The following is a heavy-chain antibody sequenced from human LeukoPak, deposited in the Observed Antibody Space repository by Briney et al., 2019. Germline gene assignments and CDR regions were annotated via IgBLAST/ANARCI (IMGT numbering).Heavy chain of an antibody. V-gene: IGHV4-34*01. CDR1: GGSFSGYY. J-gene: IGHJ6*03. Sequence: PSETLSLTCAVYGGSFSGYYWSWIRQPPGKGLEWIGEINHSGSTNYNPSLKSRVTISVDTSKNQFSLKLSSVTAADTAVYYCARGLIVWALVQGNYYYMDVWGKGTTVTVSS. CDR2: INHSGST. D-gene: IGHD3-10*02. CDR3: ARGLIVWALVQGNYYYMDV.